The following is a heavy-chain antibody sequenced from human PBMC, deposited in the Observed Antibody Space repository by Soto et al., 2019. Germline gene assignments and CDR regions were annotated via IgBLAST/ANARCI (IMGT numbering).Heavy chain of an antibody. D-gene: IGHD5-18*01. CDR1: GGSVGSGEYY. Sequence: QVQLQESGPGLVKPSQTLSLACTVSGGSVGSGEYYYSWIRQPPGQGLECIGYIYDSGITNYTPSLKGRVTMSLARSNNQVSLKLSSVTAADTAVYFCARDVAHGYTENVWGQGTMVTVSS. CDR3: ARDVAHGYTENV. V-gene: IGHV4-30-4*01. J-gene: IGHJ3*01. CDR2: IYDSGIT.